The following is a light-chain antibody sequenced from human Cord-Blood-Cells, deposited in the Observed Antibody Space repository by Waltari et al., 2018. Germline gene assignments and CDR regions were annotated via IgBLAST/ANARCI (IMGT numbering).Light chain of an antibody. Sequence: DIQMTQSPSSLSASVGARVTITCRARQGISSYLNWYQQKPGKAPKLLIYAAPSLQSGVPSRFSGSGSGTDFTLTISSLQPEDFATYYCQQNYSTPYSFGQGTKLEIK. CDR3: QQNYSTPYS. J-gene: IGKJ2*03. CDR1: QGISSY. CDR2: AAP. V-gene: IGKV1-39*01.